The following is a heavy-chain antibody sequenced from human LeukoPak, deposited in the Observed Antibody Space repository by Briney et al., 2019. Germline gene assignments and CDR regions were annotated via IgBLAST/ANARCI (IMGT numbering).Heavy chain of an antibody. J-gene: IGHJ3*02. CDR1: Y. CDR3: AXXXXXXXXRXXXXXAXXI. V-gene: IGHV4-34*01. CDR2: INHSGST. Sequence: YXXXXRQPPGXXXXXXGEINHSGSTNYNPSLKSGVTISVDTSKNQFSLTLSSVTAADTAVYYCAXXXXXXXXRXXXXXAXXIWGQGTXVTVSS.